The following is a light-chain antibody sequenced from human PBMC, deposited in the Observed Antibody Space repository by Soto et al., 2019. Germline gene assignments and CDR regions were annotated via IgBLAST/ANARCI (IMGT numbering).Light chain of an antibody. CDR1: QDISSW. J-gene: IGKJ4*01. CDR2: AAS. Sequence: DIPMTQSPSSVSASVGDRVTITCRASQDISSWLAWYQQKPGKAPNLLIYAASSLQSGVPSRFSGSASGTDFTLTISTLQPEDFATYYCQQTSSFPLTFGGGTKVEIK. CDR3: QQTSSFPLT. V-gene: IGKV1-12*01.